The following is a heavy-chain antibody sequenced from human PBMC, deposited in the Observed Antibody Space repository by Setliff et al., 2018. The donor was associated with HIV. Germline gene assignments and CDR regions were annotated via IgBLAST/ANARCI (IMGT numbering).Heavy chain of an antibody. CDR1: GDSSSNDY. CDR2: ISWNSDSI. D-gene: IGHD3-9*01. Sequence: LSLTCTVSGDSSSNDYWTWVRQRPGKGLEWVSGISWNSDSIAYADSVRGRFTISRDNAKNSLYLQMNSLRPEDTAFYYCVKGYDVLTANPDSWGQGTLVTVSS. V-gene: IGHV3-9*02. CDR3: VKGYDVLTANPDS. J-gene: IGHJ4*02.